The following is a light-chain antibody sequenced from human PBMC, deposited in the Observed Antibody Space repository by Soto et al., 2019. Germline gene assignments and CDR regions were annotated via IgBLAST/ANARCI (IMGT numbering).Light chain of an antibody. V-gene: IGLV1-47*01. CDR2: RNN. CDR3: AAWDDNLSVL. CDR1: RSNIGTNY. Sequence: QSVLTQPPSASGTPGQRVTISCSGSRSNIGTNYVYWYQQLPGTAPRLLIYRNNQRPSGVPDRFSGSKSGTAASLAISGLRSEDEADYFCAAWDDNLSVLFGGGTKVTVL. J-gene: IGLJ3*02.